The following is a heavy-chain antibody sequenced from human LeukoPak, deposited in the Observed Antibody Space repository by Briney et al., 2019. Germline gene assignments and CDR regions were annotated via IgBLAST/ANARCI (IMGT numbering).Heavy chain of an antibody. V-gene: IGHV3-23*01. CDR1: GFTFSSYA. J-gene: IGHJ4*02. D-gene: IGHD2-15*01. Sequence: GGSLRLSCAASGFTFSSYAMSWVRQAPGKGLEWVSALSDSGGSTYYADSVKGRFTISRDNSKNTLYLQMNSLRAEDTAVYFCAREDGYCSGGNCYSYFDSWGQGTLVTVSS. CDR3: AREDGYCSGGNCYSYFDS. CDR2: LSDSGGST.